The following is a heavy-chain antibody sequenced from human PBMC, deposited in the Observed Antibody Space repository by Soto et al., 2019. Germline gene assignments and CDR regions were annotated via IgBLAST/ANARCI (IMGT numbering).Heavy chain of an antibody. CDR2: ISSSSSTI. CDR3: ARDGRWYSSGWPLQKVPIYYYYGMDV. J-gene: IGHJ6*02. CDR1: GFTFSSYS. V-gene: IGHV3-48*01. Sequence: PGGSLRLSCAASGFTFSSYSMNWVRQAPGKGLEWVSYISSSSSTIYYADSVKGRFTISRDNAKNSLYLQMNSLRAEDTAVYYCARDGRWYSSGWPLQKVPIYYYYGMDVWGQGTTVTVSS. D-gene: IGHD6-19*01.